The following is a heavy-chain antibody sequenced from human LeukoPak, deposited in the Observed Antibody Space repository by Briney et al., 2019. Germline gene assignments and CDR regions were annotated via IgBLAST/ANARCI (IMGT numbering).Heavy chain of an antibody. CDR3: VRERCEIFGDYEYYYYGMDV. V-gene: IGHV4-34*01. CDR2: FDHRGST. Sequence: SETLSLTCTVNSGSFSGYYWSWIRQPPGKGLEWLGEFDHRGSTKYNASLGSRVSISVDTPKNEFSLKLTSVTAADTAVYYCVRERCEIFGDYEYYYYGMDVWGPGTTVTVSS. D-gene: IGHD4-17*01. CDR1: SGSFSGYY. J-gene: IGHJ6*02.